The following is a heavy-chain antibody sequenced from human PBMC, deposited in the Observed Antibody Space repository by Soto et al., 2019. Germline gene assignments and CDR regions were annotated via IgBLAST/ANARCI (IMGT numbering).Heavy chain of an antibody. V-gene: IGHV4-4*02. CDR2: IYHSGST. J-gene: IGHJ6*02. D-gene: IGHD3-10*01. CDR3: ARDSRGVEGYYYYGMDV. CDR1: GGSISSSNW. Sequence: PSETLSLTCAVSGGSISSSNWWSWVRQPPGKGLEWIGEIYHSGSTNYNPSLKSRVTISVDKSKNQFSLKLSSVTAADTAVYYCARDSRGVEGYYYYGMDVWGQGTTVTVSS.